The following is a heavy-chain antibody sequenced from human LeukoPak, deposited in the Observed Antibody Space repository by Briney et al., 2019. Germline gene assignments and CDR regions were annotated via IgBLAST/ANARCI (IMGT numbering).Heavy chain of an antibody. CDR1: GFTFSSSW. CDR2: INTDGSIT. D-gene: IGHD3-10*01. CDR3: ARDRGPRTGFMVREAYDY. J-gene: IGHJ4*02. Sequence: PGGSLRLSCAASGFTFSSSWMHWVRQAPGKGLVWVSRINTDGSITNYADSVKGRFSISRDNAKNTLYLQMSSLRAEDTAVYYCARDRGPRTGFMVREAYDYWGQGTLVTVSS. V-gene: IGHV3-74*01.